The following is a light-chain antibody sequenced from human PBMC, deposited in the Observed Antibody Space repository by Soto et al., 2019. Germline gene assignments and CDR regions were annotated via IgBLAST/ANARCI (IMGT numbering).Light chain of an antibody. CDR1: QSVLYSSNNKNY. CDR2: WAS. Sequence: DIVMTQSPDSLTVSLGERATINCKSSQSVLYSSNNKNYLAWYQQKPGQPPKLLIYWASTRESGVPDRFSGSGSGTDFTLTISSLQAEDVAVYYCQQYYSTPRTFGQGTKVATK. V-gene: IGKV4-1*01. J-gene: IGKJ1*01. CDR3: QQYYSTPRT.